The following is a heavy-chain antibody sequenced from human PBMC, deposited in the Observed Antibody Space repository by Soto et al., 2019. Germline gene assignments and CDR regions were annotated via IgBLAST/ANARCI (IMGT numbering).Heavy chain of an antibody. D-gene: IGHD2-15*01. Sequence: PSETLSLTCFVSGASISSTYWWSWVRQTPGKRLEWIGQIYHTGTTSYNPFLKNRVTISLDKSNNQFSLRLTSMTAADTAVYYCATLPPRIVVVMTDLPTWGQGTLVTVS. CDR3: ATLPPRIVVVMTDLPT. CDR2: IYHTGTT. V-gene: IGHV4-4*02. J-gene: IGHJ5*02. CDR1: GASISSTYW.